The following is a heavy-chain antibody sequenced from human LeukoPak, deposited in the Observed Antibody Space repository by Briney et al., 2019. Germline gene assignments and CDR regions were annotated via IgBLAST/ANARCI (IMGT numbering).Heavy chain of an antibody. CDR1: GFTFSSYS. CDR3: AKDVFGGIDY. D-gene: IGHD3-10*01. V-gene: IGHV3-21*01. J-gene: IGHJ4*02. CDR2: ISSSSSYI. Sequence: PGGSLRLSCAASGFTFSSYSMNWVRQAPGKGLEWVSSISSSSSYIYYADSVKGRFTISRDNAKNSLYLQMNSLRTEDTAIYYCAKDVFGGIDYWGQGILVTVSS.